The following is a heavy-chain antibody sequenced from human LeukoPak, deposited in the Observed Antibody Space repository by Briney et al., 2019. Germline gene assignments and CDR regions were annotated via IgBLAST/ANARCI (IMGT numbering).Heavy chain of an antibody. CDR2: ISAYNGNT. V-gene: IGHV1-18*01. Sequence: GASVKVSCKASGYIFTSYGISWVRQAPGQGLEWMGWISAYNGNTDYAQKVQGRVTMTTDTSTSTAYMELRSLRSDDTAVYYCARDADYYGSGNNYWGQGTLVTVSS. D-gene: IGHD3-10*01. CDR1: GYIFTSYG. CDR3: ARDADYYGSGNNY. J-gene: IGHJ4*02.